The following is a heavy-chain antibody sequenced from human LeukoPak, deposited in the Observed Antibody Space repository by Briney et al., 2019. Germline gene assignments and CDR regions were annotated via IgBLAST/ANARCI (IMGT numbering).Heavy chain of an antibody. V-gene: IGHV3-21*04. CDR1: GFNFSSYS. CDR3: AKSGYNRFDY. D-gene: IGHD5-24*01. Sequence: GGSLRLSCAGSGFNFSSYSMSWVRQAPWKGLEFVSSISSSSSFIYYADSVKGRFTISRDNSKNTLYLQMNSLRADDTAVYYCAKSGYNRFDYWGQGTLVTVSS. J-gene: IGHJ4*02. CDR2: ISSSSSFI.